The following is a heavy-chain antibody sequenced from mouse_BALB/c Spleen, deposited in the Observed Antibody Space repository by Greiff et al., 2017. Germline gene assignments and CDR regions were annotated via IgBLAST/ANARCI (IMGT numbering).Heavy chain of an antibody. CDR3: ARALDYSYAMDY. D-gene: IGHD2-4*01. CDR1: GFTFTDYY. J-gene: IGHJ4*01. Sequence: EVKLMESGGGLVQPGGSLRLSCATSGFTFTDYYMSWVRQPPGKALEWLGFIRNKANGYTTEYSASVKGRFTISRDNSQSILYLQMNTLRAEDSATYYCARALDYSYAMDYWGQGTSVTVSS. V-gene: IGHV7-3*02. CDR2: IRNKANGYTT.